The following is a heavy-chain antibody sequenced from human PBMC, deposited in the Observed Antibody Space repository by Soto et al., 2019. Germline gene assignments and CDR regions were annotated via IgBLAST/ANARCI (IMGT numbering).Heavy chain of an antibody. Sequence: PGESLKISCKGSGYSFTSYWIGWVRQMPGKGLEWMGIIYPGDSDTRYSPSFQGQVTISADKSISTAYLQWSSLKASDTAMYYCARPFNDYGDPDAFDIWGQGTMVTVSS. CDR1: GYSFTSYW. CDR3: ARPFNDYGDPDAFDI. V-gene: IGHV5-51*01. J-gene: IGHJ3*02. D-gene: IGHD4-17*01. CDR2: IYPGDSDT.